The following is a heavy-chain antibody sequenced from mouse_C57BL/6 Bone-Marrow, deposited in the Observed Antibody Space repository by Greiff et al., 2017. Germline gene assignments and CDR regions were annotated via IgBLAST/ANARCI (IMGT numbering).Heavy chain of an antibody. Sequence: VQLQQPGAELVKPGASVKLSCKASGYTFTSYWMHWVKQRPGQGLEWIGMIHPNSGSTNYNEKFKSKATLTVDKSSSTAYMQLSSLTSEDSAVYYCARSRYGPWYVDVWGTGTTVTVSS. V-gene: IGHV1-64*01. J-gene: IGHJ1*03. CDR2: IHPNSGST. CDR1: GYTFTSYW. CDR3: ARSRYGPWYVDV. D-gene: IGHD2-10*02.